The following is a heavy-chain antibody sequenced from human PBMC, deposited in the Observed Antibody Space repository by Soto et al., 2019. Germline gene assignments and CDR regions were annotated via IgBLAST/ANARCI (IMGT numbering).Heavy chain of an antibody. J-gene: IGHJ4*02. CDR1: GGSISSSSYY. D-gene: IGHD3-22*01. CDR3: ARLVVPSSMIVVPGLWY. CDR2: IYYSGST. Sequence: QLQLQESGPGLVKPSETLSLTCTVSGGSISSSSYYWGWIRQPPGKGLEWIGSIYYSGSTYYNPSLKSRVTISVDTSKNQFSLKLSSVTAADTAVYYCARLVVPSSMIVVPGLWYWGQGTLVTVSS. V-gene: IGHV4-39*01.